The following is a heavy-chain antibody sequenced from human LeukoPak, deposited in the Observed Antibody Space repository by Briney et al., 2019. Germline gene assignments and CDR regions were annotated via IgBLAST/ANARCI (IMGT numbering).Heavy chain of an antibody. Sequence: GGSLRLSCAASGFTFSSYGMHWVRQAPGKGLEWVAFIRYDGSNKYYADSVKGRFTISRDNSKNTLYLQMNSLRAEDTAVHYCARIIPGELLYYYYYMDVWGKGTTVTISS. CDR2: IRYDGSNK. CDR1: GFTFSSYG. V-gene: IGHV3-30*02. J-gene: IGHJ6*03. D-gene: IGHD3-10*01. CDR3: ARIIPGELLYYYYYMDV.